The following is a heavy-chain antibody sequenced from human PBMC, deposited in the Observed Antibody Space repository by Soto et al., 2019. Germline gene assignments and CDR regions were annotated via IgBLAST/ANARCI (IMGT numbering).Heavy chain of an antibody. CDR1: GGSVNSDNYY. J-gene: IGHJ4*02. CDR3: AREFSNSPEAFDS. CDR2: IYYTGST. V-gene: IGHV4-61*01. D-gene: IGHD6-6*01. Sequence: KPSETLSLTCTVSGGSVNSDNYYWSWIRQPPGRGLEWIGYIYYTGSTNYNPSLKSRVTISVDTSRNQFSLKLNSVTAADTAVYYCAREFSNSPEAFDSWGQGSLVTVSS.